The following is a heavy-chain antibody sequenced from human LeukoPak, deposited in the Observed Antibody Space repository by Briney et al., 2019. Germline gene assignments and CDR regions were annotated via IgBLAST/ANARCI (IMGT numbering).Heavy chain of an antibody. V-gene: IGHV4-59*01. Sequence: TSETLSLTCTVSGGSISSYYWSWIRQPPGKGLEWIGYIYYSGSTNYNPSLKSRVTISVDTSKNQFSLKLSSVTAADTAVYYCARLINYYDSSGPDAFDIWGQGTMVTVSS. CDR1: GGSISSYY. CDR2: IYYSGST. D-gene: IGHD3-22*01. CDR3: ARLINYYDSSGPDAFDI. J-gene: IGHJ3*02.